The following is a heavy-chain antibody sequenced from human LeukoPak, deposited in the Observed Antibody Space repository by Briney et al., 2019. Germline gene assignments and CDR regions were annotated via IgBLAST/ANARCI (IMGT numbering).Heavy chain of an antibody. CDR2: INPDGSTT. J-gene: IGHJ4*02. Sequence: GGSLRLSCAASGFTFSNYWMHWVRQDPGKGLVWVSFINPDGSTTNYADSVKGRFTISRDNAKNALYLQMNSLRAEDTAVYYCTRDKIVGATQFDYWGQGTLVTVSS. CDR1: GFTFSNYW. D-gene: IGHD1-26*01. CDR3: TRDKIVGATQFDY. V-gene: IGHV3-74*01.